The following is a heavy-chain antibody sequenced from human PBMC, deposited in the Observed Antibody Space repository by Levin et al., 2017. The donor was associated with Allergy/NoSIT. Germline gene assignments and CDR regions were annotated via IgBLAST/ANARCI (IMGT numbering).Heavy chain of an antibody. J-gene: IGHJ3*02. CDR2: IRSKVNSYAT. D-gene: IGHD3-22*01. CDR1: GFSFSGSA. CDR3: TRLASSAVGDAFET. Sequence: GESLKISCAASGFSFSGSAMHWVRQASGKGLEWVGRIRSKVNSYATAYAASVKGRFTISRDDSKNTAYLQMNSLKTEDTAVYYCTRLASSAVGDAFETWGQGTMVTVSS. V-gene: IGHV3-73*01.